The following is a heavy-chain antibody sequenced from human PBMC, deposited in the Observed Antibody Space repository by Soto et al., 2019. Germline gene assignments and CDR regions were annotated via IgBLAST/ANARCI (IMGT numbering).Heavy chain of an antibody. Sequence: QVQLVESGGGLVKPGGSLRLSCAASGLTFSDYYMSWIRQAPGKGLEWVSYIDSSGDHIHYGDSVRGRFTISRDNAKNSLFLQMKSLRAEDTAVYYCATGRLEATVLDYWGQGTLVTVSS. CDR3: ATGRLEATVLDY. CDR2: IDSSGDHI. CDR1: GLTFSDYY. D-gene: IGHD1-26*01. J-gene: IGHJ4*02. V-gene: IGHV3-11*01.